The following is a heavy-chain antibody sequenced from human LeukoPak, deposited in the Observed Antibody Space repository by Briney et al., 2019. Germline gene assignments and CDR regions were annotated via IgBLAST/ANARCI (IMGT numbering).Heavy chain of an antibody. J-gene: IGHJ4*02. Sequence: QSGGSLRLSCAASGFTFSSYAMSWVRQAPGKGLEWVSAISGSGGSTYYADSVKGRFTISRDNSKNTLYLQMNSLRAEDTAVYYCAKDYRPWLAGFDYWGQGTLVTVSS. CDR2: ISGSGGST. CDR3: AKDYRPWLAGFDY. CDR1: GFTFSSYA. D-gene: IGHD6-19*01. V-gene: IGHV3-23*01.